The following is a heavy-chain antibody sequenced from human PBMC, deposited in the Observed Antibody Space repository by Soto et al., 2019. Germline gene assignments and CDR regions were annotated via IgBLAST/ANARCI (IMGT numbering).Heavy chain of an antibody. CDR1: GFTFSSHG. Sequence: VQLVESGGGVVQPGRSLRLSCAASGFTFSSHGMHWVRQAPGKGLEWVAVISYDGINKYHTDSVKGRFTISRDNSRNTLYLQMNSLRGEDTAVYYCAKATAESYGMVVWGQGTTVTVSS. V-gene: IGHV3-30*18. CDR3: AKATAESYGMVV. CDR2: ISYDGINK. J-gene: IGHJ6*02.